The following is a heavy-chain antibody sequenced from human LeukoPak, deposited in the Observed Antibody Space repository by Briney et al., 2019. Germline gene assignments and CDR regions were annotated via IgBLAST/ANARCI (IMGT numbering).Heavy chain of an antibody. CDR2: IYNSGST. Sequence: SETLSLTCTISGGSISSYSWNWIRQPPGKGLEWIGRIYNSGSTNYNPSLKSRVTISVDTSKNQFSLKLISVTAADTAVYYCARGHYYHYYMDVWGKGTTVTISS. CDR3: ARGHYYHYYMDV. J-gene: IGHJ6*03. V-gene: IGHV4-59*01. CDR1: GGSISSYS.